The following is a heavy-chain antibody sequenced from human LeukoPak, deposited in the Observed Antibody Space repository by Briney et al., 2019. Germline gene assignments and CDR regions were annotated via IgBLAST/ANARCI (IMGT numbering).Heavy chain of an antibody. V-gene: IGHV3-33*06. CDR2: IWYDGTNK. J-gene: IGHJ6*03. Sequence: GGSLRLSCAASGFTFNNFAMQWVRQAPGKGLEWVALIWYDGTNKYYADSMKGRFTISRDNSKNTLFLQMNTLRAEDTALYYCAKSPVTGADFYYYMDVWGKGTTVTVSS. CDR1: GFTFNNFA. D-gene: IGHD1-20*01. CDR3: AKSPVTGADFYYYMDV.